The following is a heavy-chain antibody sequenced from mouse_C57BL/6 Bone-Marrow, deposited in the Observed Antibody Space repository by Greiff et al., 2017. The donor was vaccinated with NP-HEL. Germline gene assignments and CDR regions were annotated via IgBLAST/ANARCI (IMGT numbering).Heavy chain of an antibody. Sequence: EVQLVESGGDLVKPGGSLKLSCAASGFTFSSYGMSWVRQTPDKRLEWVATISSGGSYTYYPDSVKGRFTISRDNAKNTLYLQMSSLKSEDTAMYYCARHPPYYGQYYFDYWGQGTTLTVSS. J-gene: IGHJ2*01. CDR3: ARHPPYYGQYYFDY. CDR2: ISSGGSYT. V-gene: IGHV5-6*01. CDR1: GFTFSSYG. D-gene: IGHD1-1*02.